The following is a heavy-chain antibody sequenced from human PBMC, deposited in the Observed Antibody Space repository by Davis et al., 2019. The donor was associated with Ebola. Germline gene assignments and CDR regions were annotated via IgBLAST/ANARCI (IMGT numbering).Heavy chain of an antibody. D-gene: IGHD6-19*01. CDR2: ITNNGGST. Sequence: PGGSLRLSCSVSGFMFSSYAMHWVRQAPGKGLQYVSGITNNGGSTYYADSVKGRFTISRDNSKNTLYLQMNSLRAEDTAVYYCARVASYSSGWQPSNYWGQGTLVTVSS. J-gene: IGHJ4*02. CDR1: GFMFSSYA. CDR3: ARVASYSSGWQPSNY. V-gene: IGHV3-64*04.